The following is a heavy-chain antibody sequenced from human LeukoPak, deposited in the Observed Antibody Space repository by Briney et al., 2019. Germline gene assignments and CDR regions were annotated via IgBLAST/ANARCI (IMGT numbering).Heavy chain of an antibody. CDR1: GFTFINAW. CDR2: IKAKAHGGTI. J-gene: IGHJ4*02. Sequence: PGGSLRLSCAASGFTFINAWMAWVRQAPGKGLGWVGRIKAKAHGGTIEYAAPVKGRFTITRDDSKNTLYLQMNSLKTEDTAVYYCTTDGVGVEGATYDKGGQGTLVSVSS. V-gene: IGHV3-15*01. CDR3: TTDGVGVEGATYDK. D-gene: IGHD1-26*01.